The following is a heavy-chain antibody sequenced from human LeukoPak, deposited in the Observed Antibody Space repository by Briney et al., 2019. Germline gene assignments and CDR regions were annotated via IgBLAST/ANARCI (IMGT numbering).Heavy chain of an antibody. CDR3: ARSATVTGDWYFDF. CDR1: GYTFTNYW. Sequence: PGESLRISFEGSGYTFTNYWISWVRQRPGRGLEWMGWINCGESYAIYSPSFQGHVIMSADRSVRTVYLQWASLQTSDSAMYYCARSATVTGDWYFDFWGPGTLVTVSP. V-gene: IGHV5-10-1*01. J-gene: IGHJ2*01. CDR2: INCGESYA. D-gene: IGHD4-17*01.